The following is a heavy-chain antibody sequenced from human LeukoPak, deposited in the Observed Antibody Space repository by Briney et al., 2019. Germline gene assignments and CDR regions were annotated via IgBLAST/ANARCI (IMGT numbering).Heavy chain of an antibody. CDR2: IIPILGIA. CDR3: ARDYGDYYYYYYYMDV. V-gene: IGHV1-69*04. D-gene: IGHD4-17*01. J-gene: IGHJ6*03. Sequence: SVKVSCKASGGTFSSYTIGWVRQAPGQGLEWMGRIIPILGIANYAQKFQGRVTITADKSTSTAYMELSSLRSEDTAVYYCARDYGDYYYYYYYMDVWGKGTTVTVSS. CDR1: GGTFSSYT.